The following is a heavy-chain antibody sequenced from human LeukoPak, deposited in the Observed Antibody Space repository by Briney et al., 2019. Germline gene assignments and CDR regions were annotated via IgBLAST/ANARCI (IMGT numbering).Heavy chain of an antibody. D-gene: IGHD5-24*01. CDR2: MSYDGSNK. V-gene: IGHV3-30-3*01. CDR1: GFTFSSHA. CDR3: ARRDDHNGRDY. J-gene: IGHJ4*02. Sequence: GGSLRLSCAASGFTFSSHAMHWVRQAPGKGLEWVAVMSYDGSNKYYADSVKGRFTISRDNSKNALYLQMNSLRAEDTAMYYCARRDDHNGRDYWGQGTLVTVSS.